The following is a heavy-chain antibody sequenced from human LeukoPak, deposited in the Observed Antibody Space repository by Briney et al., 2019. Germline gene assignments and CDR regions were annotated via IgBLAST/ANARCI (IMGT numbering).Heavy chain of an antibody. CDR3: ARDYYDSSGYYPWGY. Sequence: SETLSLTCTVSGGSFSGSYYWGWIRQPPGKGLEWIGSIYSGGRIYYNPSLKSRVTISVDTSKNHFSLKLTSVTAEDTAVYYCARDYYDSSGYYPWGYWGQGTLVTVSS. V-gene: IGHV4-39*02. CDR1: GGSFSGSYY. D-gene: IGHD3-22*01. CDR2: IYSGGRI. J-gene: IGHJ4*02.